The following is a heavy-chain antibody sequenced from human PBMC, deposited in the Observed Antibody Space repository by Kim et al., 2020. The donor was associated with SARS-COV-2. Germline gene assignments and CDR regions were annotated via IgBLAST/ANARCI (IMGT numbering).Heavy chain of an antibody. D-gene: IGHD6-13*01. V-gene: IGHV3-30*04. J-gene: IGHJ4*02. Sequence: GGSLRLSCAASGFTFSSHAMHWVRQAPGKGLEWVAEISSDGRTEHFADAVQGRFIIPRDNSKSTLYLQMNSLRVEDTAVYYCAREAAGGFDFWGQGTLVTVSS. CDR2: ISSDGRTE. CDR3: AREAAGGFDF. CDR1: GFTFSSHA.